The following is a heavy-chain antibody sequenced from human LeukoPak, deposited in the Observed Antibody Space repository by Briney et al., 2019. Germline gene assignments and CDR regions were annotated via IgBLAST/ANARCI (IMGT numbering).Heavy chain of an antibody. J-gene: IGHJ6*03. CDR1: GFTFSSYA. CDR2: ISGSGGGT. Sequence: GGSLRLSCAASGFTFSSYAMSWVRQAPGKGLEWVSAISGSGGGTYYADSVKGRFTISRDNSKNTLYLQMNSLRAEDTAVYYCAKDGGYCSSTSCYLYYMDVWGKGTTVTVSS. D-gene: IGHD2-2*01. V-gene: IGHV3-23*01. CDR3: AKDGGYCSSTSCYLYYMDV.